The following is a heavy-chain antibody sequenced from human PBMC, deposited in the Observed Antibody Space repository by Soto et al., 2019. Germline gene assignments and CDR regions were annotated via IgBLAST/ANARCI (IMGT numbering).Heavy chain of an antibody. CDR1: GFTFSSYA. CDR2: ISYDGSNK. Sequence: GPPWGSLRLSCADSGFTFSSYAMHWVSQAPGKGLEWVAVISYDGSNKYYADSVKGRFTISRDNSKNTLYLQMNSLRAEDTAVYYCARDPLIAAGSMDVWGQGTTVTVSS. J-gene: IGHJ6*02. V-gene: IGHV3-30-3*01. D-gene: IGHD6-13*01. CDR3: ARDPLIAAGSMDV.